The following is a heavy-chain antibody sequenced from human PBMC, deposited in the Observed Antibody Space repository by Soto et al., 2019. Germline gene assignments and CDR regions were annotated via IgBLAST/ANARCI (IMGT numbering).Heavy chain of an antibody. Sequence: QVQLVQSGAEVKKPGASVKVSCKASGYMFSTYDINWVRQAPGQGLEWMGWLNPNSGNTGYAQKFQGRVTMTRNTSINTADMELSSLGSDDTAVYYWARDHRYNWNDEGWFDPWGQGTLVTVSS. CDR2: LNPNSGNT. J-gene: IGHJ5*02. D-gene: IGHD1-20*01. V-gene: IGHV1-8*01. CDR1: GYMFSTYD. CDR3: ARDHRYNWNDEGWFDP.